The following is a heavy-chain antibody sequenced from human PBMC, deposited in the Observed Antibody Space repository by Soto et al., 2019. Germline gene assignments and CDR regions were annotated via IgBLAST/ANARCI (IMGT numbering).Heavy chain of an antibody. CDR3: STIIVATYYYYYGMDV. V-gene: IGHV1-69*13. D-gene: IGHD5-12*01. J-gene: IGHJ6*02. CDR2: IIPIFGTA. CDR1: GGTFSSYA. Sequence: GASVKVSCKASGGTFSSYAISWVRQAPGQGLEWMEGIIPIFGTANYAQKFQGRVTITADESTSTDYMELSSLRSEDTAVYYCSTIIVATYYYYYGMDVWGQGTTVTVSS.